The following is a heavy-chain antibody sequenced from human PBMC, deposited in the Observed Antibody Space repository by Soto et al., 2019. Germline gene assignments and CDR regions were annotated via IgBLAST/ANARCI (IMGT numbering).Heavy chain of an antibody. CDR3: ARHAVVPAAKGFDP. CDR2: IYYSGST. Sequence: SETLSLTCTVSGVSISSSSYYWGWIRQPPGKGLEWIGSIYYSGSTYYNPSLKSRVTISVETSKNQFSLKLSSVTAADTAVYYCARHAVVPAAKGFDPWGQGTLVTVSS. V-gene: IGHV4-39*01. CDR1: GVSISSSSYY. D-gene: IGHD2-2*01. J-gene: IGHJ5*02.